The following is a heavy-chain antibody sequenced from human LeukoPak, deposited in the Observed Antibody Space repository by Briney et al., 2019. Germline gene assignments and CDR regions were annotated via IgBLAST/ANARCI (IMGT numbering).Heavy chain of an antibody. D-gene: IGHD1-26*01. CDR1: GYTFTSYA. J-gene: IGHJ4*02. V-gene: IGHV1-3*01. CDR2: INAGNGNT. CDR3: ATGSGSYWPLDY. Sequence: ASVKVSCKASGYTFTSYAMHWVRQAPGQRLGWMGWINAGNGNTKYSQKFQGRVTITRDTSASTAYMELSSLRSEDTAVYYCATGSGSYWPLDYWGQGTLVTVSS.